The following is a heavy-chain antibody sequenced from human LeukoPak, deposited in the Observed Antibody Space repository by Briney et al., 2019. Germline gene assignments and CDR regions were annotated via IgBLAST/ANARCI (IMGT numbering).Heavy chain of an antibody. D-gene: IGHD2-21*01. CDR2: TYYRSKWYN. Sequence: SQTLSLTGAVSGDSVSSSSAAWNWIRQSPSRGLEWLGRTYYRSKWYNDYAVSVKSRITINPDTSKNQFSLQLNSVTPEDTAVYFCARVEPRDCGGDSYPIDAFDIWGQGTMLTVSS. J-gene: IGHJ3*02. CDR3: ARVEPRDCGGDSYPIDAFDI. CDR1: GDSVSSSSAA. V-gene: IGHV6-1*01.